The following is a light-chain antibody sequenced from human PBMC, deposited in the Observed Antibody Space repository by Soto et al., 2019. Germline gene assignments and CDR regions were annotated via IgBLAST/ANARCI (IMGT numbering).Light chain of an antibody. J-gene: IGKJ4*01. V-gene: IGKV3-20*01. CDR1: RSVGNNY. CDR2: DAS. CDR3: QQYAYSPLN. Sequence: EIVLTQSPGTLSLSPGERATLSCRASRSVGNNYLAWYQQRPGQAPNLLIYDASSRATGIPGRFSGSGSGTDFTLTITRLEPEDYEMYYCQQYAYSPLNFGGGTKVDIK.